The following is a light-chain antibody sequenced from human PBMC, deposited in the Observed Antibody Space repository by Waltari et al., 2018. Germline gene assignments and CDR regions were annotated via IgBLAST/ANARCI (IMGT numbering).Light chain of an antibody. CDR2: GAS. J-gene: IGKJ2*01. CDR3: QQYNEWPPYT. V-gene: IGKV3-15*01. Sequence: EIVMTQSPATLSVSPGERATLSRRASQSVSSDLAWYQQKPGQAPRLLIYGASTRATGIPARFSGSGSATEFTLTISSLQSEDFAIYYCQQYNEWPPYTFGQGTKLEIK. CDR1: QSVSSD.